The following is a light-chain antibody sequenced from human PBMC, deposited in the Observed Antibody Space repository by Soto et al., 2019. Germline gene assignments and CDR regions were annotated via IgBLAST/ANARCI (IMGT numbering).Light chain of an antibody. CDR2: GAS. J-gene: IGKJ1*01. Sequence: EIVLTQSPGTLSLSPGERATLSCRASQSVTSNYLAWYQQKPGQAPRVLIYGASSRATGIPDRFSGSGSGTDFTLTINRLEPEDFAVYYCQQFGSSSWTFGQGTKVEIK. V-gene: IGKV3-20*01. CDR1: QSVTSNY. CDR3: QQFGSSSWT.